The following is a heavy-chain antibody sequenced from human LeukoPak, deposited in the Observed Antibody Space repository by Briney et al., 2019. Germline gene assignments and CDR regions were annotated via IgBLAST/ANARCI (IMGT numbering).Heavy chain of an antibody. CDR3: AKDRPRRYCSSTSCFKTYYYYGMDV. V-gene: IGHV3-30*18. CDR2: ISYDGSNK. Sequence: PGRSLRLSCAASGFTFSSYGMHWVRQAPGKGLEGVAVISYDGSNKYYADSVKGRFTISRDNSKNTLYLQMNSLKAEDTAVYYCAKDRPRRYCSSTSCFKTYYYYGMDVWGQGTTVTVSS. J-gene: IGHJ6*02. D-gene: IGHD2-2*01. CDR1: GFTFSSYG.